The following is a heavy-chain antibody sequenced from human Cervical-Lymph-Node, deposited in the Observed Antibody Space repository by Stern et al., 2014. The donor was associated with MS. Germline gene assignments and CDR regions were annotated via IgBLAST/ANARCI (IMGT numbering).Heavy chain of an antibody. J-gene: IGHJ4*02. V-gene: IGHV5-51*01. CDR1: GYTFTSYW. CDR2: IFPGGSDI. CDR3: ARQRYFDY. Sequence: VQLVQSGPEVKRPGESLKISCQASGYTFTSYWIGWVRQMPGKGLEWIAIIFPGGSDIRYSPSFQGLVTISADNSSSTAYLQWNNLKASDTAIYYCARQRYFDYWGQGTLVTVSS.